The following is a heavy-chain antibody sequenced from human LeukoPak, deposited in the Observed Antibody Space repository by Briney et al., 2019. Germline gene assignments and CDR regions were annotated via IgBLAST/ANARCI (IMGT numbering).Heavy chain of an antibody. CDR3: ARRRYYDSTGYLD. D-gene: IGHD3-22*01. V-gene: IGHV4-39*01. CDR2: IYYSGRT. J-gene: IGHJ1*01. CDR1: SDSISSSNYY. Sequence: PSETLSLTCTVSSDSISSSNYYWGWVRQAPGKGLEWIGDIYYSGRTYYNSSLKSRLTLAVDTSRNQFSLKLSSVSASDAAAYYCARRRYYDSTGYLDWGQGTLVSVSP.